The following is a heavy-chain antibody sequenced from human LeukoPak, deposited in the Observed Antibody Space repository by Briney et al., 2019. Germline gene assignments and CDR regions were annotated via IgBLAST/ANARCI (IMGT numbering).Heavy chain of an antibody. V-gene: IGHV7-4-1*02. D-gene: IGHD3-10*01. Sequence: GASVKVSCKASGYTFTSYAMDWVRQAPGQGLEWMGWINTNTGNPTYAQGFTGRFVFSLDTSVSTAYLQISSLKAEDTAVYYCARVFMVRGVDYYYYYGMDVWGQGTTVTVSS. CDR2: INTNTGNP. CDR1: GYTFTSYA. CDR3: ARVFMVRGVDYYYYYGMDV. J-gene: IGHJ6*02.